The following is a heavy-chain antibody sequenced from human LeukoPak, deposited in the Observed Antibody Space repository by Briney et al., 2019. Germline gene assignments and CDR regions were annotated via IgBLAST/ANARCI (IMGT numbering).Heavy chain of an antibody. V-gene: IGHV4-4*02. Sequence: SGTLSPTCTVSRGSISSPNWWTWVRQPPGKGLEWIGEIYDIENTNYNPSLLSRLTMSVDKSKNQFSLKLTSVTGADTAVYYCAGERGEEYSSGWYKRNYFDNWGQGIRVTVSS. CDR2: IYDIENT. J-gene: IGHJ4*02. CDR3: AGERGEEYSSGWYKRNYFDN. D-gene: IGHD6-19*01. CDR1: RGSISSPNW.